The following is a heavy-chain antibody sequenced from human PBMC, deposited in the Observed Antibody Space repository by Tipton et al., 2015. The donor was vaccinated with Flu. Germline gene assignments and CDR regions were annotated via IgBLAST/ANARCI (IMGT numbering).Heavy chain of an antibody. CDR2: IIPILGIA. J-gene: IGHJ6*02. D-gene: IGHD2-2*01. CDR3: ARTNCSSTSCSNPRSYYGMDV. Sequence: QLVQSGAEVKKPGSSVKVSCKASGGTFSSYAISWVRQAPGQGLEWMGRIIPILGIANYAQKFQGRVTITADKSTSTAYMELSSLRSEDTAVYYCARTNCSSTSCSNPRSYYGMDVWGQGTTVTVSS. V-gene: IGHV1-69*09. CDR1: GGTFSSYA.